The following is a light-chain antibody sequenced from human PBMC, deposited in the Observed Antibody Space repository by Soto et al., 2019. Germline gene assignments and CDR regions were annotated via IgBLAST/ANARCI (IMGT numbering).Light chain of an antibody. CDR2: RNN. Sequence: QTVVTQPPSASGTPGQRVTISCSGSSSNIGSNYVYWYQQLPGTAPKLLIYRNNQRPSGVPDRFSGSTSGTSASLAISGLRSEDEADYYCAAWDDSLSGGVFGGGTKLTVL. CDR1: SSNIGSNY. V-gene: IGLV1-47*01. CDR3: AAWDDSLSGGV. J-gene: IGLJ2*01.